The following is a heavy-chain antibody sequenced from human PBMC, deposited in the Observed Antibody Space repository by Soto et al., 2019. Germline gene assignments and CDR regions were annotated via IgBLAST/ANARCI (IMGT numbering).Heavy chain of an antibody. CDR2: ISGSGGST. V-gene: IGHV3-23*01. Sequence: GGSLRLSCAASGFTFSSYAMSWVRQAPGKGLEWASAISGSGGSTYYADSVKGRFTISRDNSKNTLYLQMNSLRAEDTAVYYCAKDREQLADSEGIDYWGQGTLVTVSS. CDR3: AKDREQLADSEGIDY. D-gene: IGHD6-13*01. J-gene: IGHJ4*02. CDR1: GFTFSSYA.